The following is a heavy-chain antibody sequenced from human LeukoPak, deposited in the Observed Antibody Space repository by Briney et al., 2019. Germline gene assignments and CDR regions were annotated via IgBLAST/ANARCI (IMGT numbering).Heavy chain of an antibody. D-gene: IGHD3-22*01. J-gene: IGHJ4*02. Sequence: GGSLRLSCAASGFIFSDFAMHWVRQASGKGLEWVVRIRTEVDSYATTYAASVKGRFTVSRDESKNTAYLEMNSLKSEDTAVYYCARPSSGFHYWGQGTLVTVSS. V-gene: IGHV3-73*01. CDR1: GFIFSDFA. CDR3: ARPSSGFHY. CDR2: IRTEVDSYAT.